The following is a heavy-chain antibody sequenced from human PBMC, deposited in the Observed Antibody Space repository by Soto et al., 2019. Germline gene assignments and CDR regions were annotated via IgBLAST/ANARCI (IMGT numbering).Heavy chain of an antibody. CDR1: GGSFSGYY. D-gene: IGHD3-3*01. CDR3: ARVLGTYYDFWSGPAILNWFDP. J-gene: IGHJ5*02. V-gene: IGHV4-34*01. CDR2: INHSGST. Sequence: SETLSLTCAVYGGSFSGYYWSWIRQPPGKGLEWIGEINHSGSTNYNPSLKSRVTISVDTSKNQFSLKLSSVTAADTAVYYCARVLGTYYDFWSGPAILNWFDPWGQGTLVTAPQ.